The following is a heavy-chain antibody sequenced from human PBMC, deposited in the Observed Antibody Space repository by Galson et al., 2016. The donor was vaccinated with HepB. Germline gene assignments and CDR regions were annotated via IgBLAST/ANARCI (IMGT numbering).Heavy chain of an antibody. J-gene: IGHJ4*02. Sequence: SETLSLTCSVSGDSISNHYWWSWVRQPPGKGLEWIGEIWPTGRTNCNPSLKSRVTIPIDRTKNQLSLNRNSVTAADPAVYYCARASIFEVGVPGYWGQGTLVTVSS. CDR1: GDSISNHYW. CDR2: IWPTGRT. V-gene: IGHV4-4*02. CDR3: ARASIFEVGVPGY. D-gene: IGHD3-3*01.